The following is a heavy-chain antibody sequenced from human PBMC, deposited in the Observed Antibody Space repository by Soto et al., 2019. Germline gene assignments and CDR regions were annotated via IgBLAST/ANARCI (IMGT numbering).Heavy chain of an antibody. V-gene: IGHV3-30-3*01. CDR1: GFTFSSYA. J-gene: IGHJ4*02. Sequence: GGSLRLSCAASGFTFSSYAMHWVRQAPGKGLEWVAVISYDGSNKYYADSVKGRFTISRDNSKNTLYLQMNSLRAEDTAVYYCARDMGEVTWVGVGATKTFDYWGQGTLVTVSS. CDR2: ISYDGSNK. CDR3: ARDMGEVTWVGVGATKTFDY. D-gene: IGHD1-26*01.